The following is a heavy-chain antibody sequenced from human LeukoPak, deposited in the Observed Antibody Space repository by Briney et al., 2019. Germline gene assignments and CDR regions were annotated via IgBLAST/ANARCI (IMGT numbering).Heavy chain of an antibody. Sequence: ASVTVSCKASGYTFTGYYMHWVRQAPGQGLEWMGWINPNSGGTNYAQKFQGRVTMTRDTSISTAYMELSRLRSDDTAVYYCARDLRYFDWSDKRDWFDPWGQGTLVTVSS. CDR1: GYTFTGYY. D-gene: IGHD3-9*01. CDR3: ARDLRYFDWSDKRDWFDP. V-gene: IGHV1-2*02. J-gene: IGHJ5*02. CDR2: INPNSGGT.